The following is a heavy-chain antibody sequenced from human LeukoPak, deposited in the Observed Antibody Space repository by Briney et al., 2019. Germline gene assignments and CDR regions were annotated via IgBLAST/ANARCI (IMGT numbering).Heavy chain of an antibody. CDR1: GFTFDDYC. V-gene: IGHV3-20*04. Sequence: GGSLRLSCAASGFTFDDYCMTWVRQAPGKGLEWVSGINWNGDTRGYADSVKGRFTISRDNAKNSLYLQMNSLRAEDTALYYCARGTGTLDYWGQGTLVTVSS. CDR3: ARGTGTLDY. CDR2: INWNGDTR. J-gene: IGHJ4*02. D-gene: IGHD1-7*01.